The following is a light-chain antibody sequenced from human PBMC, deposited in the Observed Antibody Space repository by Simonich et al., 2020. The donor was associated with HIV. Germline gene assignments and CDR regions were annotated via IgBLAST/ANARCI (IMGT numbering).Light chain of an antibody. CDR1: QSVLHSSNNKNY. J-gene: IGKJ2*01. CDR2: WAS. CDR3: QQCYSHPHT. Sequence: DIVMTQSPDSLAVSLGERATINCKSSQSVLHSSNNKNYLAWYQQKPGQPPKLIIYWASTRESGVPDRFSGSGSGTDFTLTISSLQAEDVAIYYCQQCYSHPHTFGQGTKLEIK. V-gene: IGKV4-1*01.